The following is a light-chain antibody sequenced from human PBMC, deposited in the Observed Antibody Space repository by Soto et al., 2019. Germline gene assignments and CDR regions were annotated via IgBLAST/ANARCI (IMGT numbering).Light chain of an antibody. Sequence: EIVMTQSPATLSVSPGERATLSCRASQSVSSYFAWYQQKPGQAPRLLIYGASTRATGIPARFSGSGSGTEFTLTISSLQSEDFAVYYCQQYNNWPPWTFGQGTKVEIK. CDR3: QQYNNWPPWT. V-gene: IGKV3-15*01. CDR2: GAS. J-gene: IGKJ1*01. CDR1: QSVSSY.